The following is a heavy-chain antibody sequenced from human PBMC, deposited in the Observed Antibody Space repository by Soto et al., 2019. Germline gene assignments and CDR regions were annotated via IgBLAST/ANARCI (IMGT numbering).Heavy chain of an antibody. CDR3: ARVRHYYYGMDV. CDR1: GYTFTDYY. CDR2: SNPNSRGT. Sequence: ASVKVSCKASGYTFTDYYVHWVRQAPGQGLEWMGWSNPNSRGTNYAQKFQGRVTMTRDTSISTAYMELSRLRSDDTAVYYCARVRHYYYGMDVLGQGTTVTVSS. J-gene: IGHJ6*02. V-gene: IGHV1-2*02.